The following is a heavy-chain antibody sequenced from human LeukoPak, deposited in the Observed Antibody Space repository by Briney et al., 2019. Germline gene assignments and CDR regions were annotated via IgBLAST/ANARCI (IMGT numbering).Heavy chain of an antibody. V-gene: IGHV3-30-3*01. Sequence: GRSLRLSCAASGFTFSSYAMHWVRQAPGKGLEWVAVISYDGSNKYYADSVKGRFTISRDNSKNTLYLQMNSLRAEDTAVYYCARVLFEHYYDSSGYYPLWGQGTLVTVSS. CDR3: ARVLFEHYYDSSGYYPL. D-gene: IGHD3-22*01. J-gene: IGHJ4*02. CDR2: ISYDGSNK. CDR1: GFTFSSYA.